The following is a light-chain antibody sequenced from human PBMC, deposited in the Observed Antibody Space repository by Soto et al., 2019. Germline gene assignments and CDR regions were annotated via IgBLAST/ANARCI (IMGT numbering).Light chain of an antibody. CDR3: QQYGSSPWT. CDR2: GAS. Sequence: EIVLTQSPGTLSLSPGERATPSCRASQSVTSSYLAWYLQKPVQAPRLLIYGASSRATGIPDRFSGSGSGTDFTRTISRLEPEDFALYYCQQYGSSPWTFGQGTKVAIK. J-gene: IGKJ1*01. CDR1: QSVTSSY. V-gene: IGKV3-20*01.